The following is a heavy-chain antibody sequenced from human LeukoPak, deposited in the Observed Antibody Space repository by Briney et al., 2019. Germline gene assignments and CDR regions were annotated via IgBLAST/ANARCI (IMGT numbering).Heavy chain of an antibody. CDR1: GFAFRNHA. J-gene: IGHJ4*02. V-gene: IGHV3-23*01. D-gene: IGHD4-17*01. CDR3: AKGGGFGDYGSYYFDY. Sequence: GGSLSLSCAAFGFAFRNHAMNWVRQTPGKGLEWVSTISGRDHTTYYPDSVKGRFTISRDNSKNTLYLQMNSLRAEDTAVYYCAKGGGFGDYGSYYFDYWGQGTLVTVSS. CDR2: ISGRDHTT.